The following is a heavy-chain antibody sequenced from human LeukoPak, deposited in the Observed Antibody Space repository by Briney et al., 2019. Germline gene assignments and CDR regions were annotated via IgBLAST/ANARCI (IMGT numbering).Heavy chain of an antibody. J-gene: IGHJ4*02. V-gene: IGHV4-34*01. Sequence: KPSETLSLTCAVYGGSFSGYYWSWIRQPPGKGLEWIGEINHSGSTNYNPSLKSQVTISVDTSKNQFSLKLSSVTAADTAVYYCARGVGATTNFDYWGQGTLVTVSS. CDR3: ARGVGATTNFDY. CDR2: INHSGST. D-gene: IGHD1-26*01. CDR1: GGSFSGYY.